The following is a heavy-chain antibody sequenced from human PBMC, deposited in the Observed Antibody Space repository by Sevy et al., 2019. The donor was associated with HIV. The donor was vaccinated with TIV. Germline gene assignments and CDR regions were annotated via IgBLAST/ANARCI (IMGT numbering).Heavy chain of an antibody. D-gene: IGHD7-27*01. J-gene: IGHJ2*01. CDR2: TYYRSKWYN. V-gene: IGHV6-1*01. CDR3: ARHSCPGVLHCHFDL. Sequence: SQTLSLTCAISGDSVSSNSAAWNWIRQSPSRGLQWLGRTYYRSKWYNDYAVSVKTRINIMPDTSKNQFPLQQISVTPEDTVIYYCARHSCPGVLHCHFDLWGRGTLVTVSS. CDR1: GDSVSSNSAA.